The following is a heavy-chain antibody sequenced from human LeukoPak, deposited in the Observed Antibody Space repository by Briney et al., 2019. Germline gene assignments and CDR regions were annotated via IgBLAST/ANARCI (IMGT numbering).Heavy chain of an antibody. Sequence: GGSLRLSCAASGFTFSSYEMNWVRQAPGKGLEWVSYISSSGSTIYYADSVKGRFTISRDNAKNSLYLQMNSLRAEDTAVYYCAKDYYGSGRYYDYDAFDIWGQGTMVTVSS. CDR3: AKDYYGSGRYYDYDAFDI. V-gene: IGHV3-48*03. CDR1: GFTFSSYE. D-gene: IGHD3-10*01. CDR2: ISSSGSTI. J-gene: IGHJ3*02.